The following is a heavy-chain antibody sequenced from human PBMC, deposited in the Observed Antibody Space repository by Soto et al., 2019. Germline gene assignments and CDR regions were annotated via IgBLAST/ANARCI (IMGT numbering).Heavy chain of an antibody. CDR1: GYTFTSYY. J-gene: IGHJ6*02. CDR3: ARGIVVLPDAKVYGMDV. V-gene: IGHV1-46*01. CDR2: INPSGGST. Sequence: GASVKVSCKASGYTFTSYYMHWVRQAPGQGLEWMGIINPSGGSTSYAQKFQGRVTMTRDTSTSTLYMELSSLRSEDTAFYYCARGIVVLPDAKVYGMDVWGQGTTVTVSS. D-gene: IGHD2-2*01.